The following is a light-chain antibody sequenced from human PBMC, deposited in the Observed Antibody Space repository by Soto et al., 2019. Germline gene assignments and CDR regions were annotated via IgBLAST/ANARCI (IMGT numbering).Light chain of an antibody. V-gene: IGKV1-5*03. Sequence: DIQVTQSPSTLSASVGDRVTITCWASQSISSWLAWYQQKPGKAPKLLIYKASSLESGVPSRFSGSGSGTEFTLTISSLQPDDFATYYCQQYNTYWTFGQGTKVDIK. CDR3: QQYNTYWT. CDR1: QSISSW. CDR2: KAS. J-gene: IGKJ1*01.